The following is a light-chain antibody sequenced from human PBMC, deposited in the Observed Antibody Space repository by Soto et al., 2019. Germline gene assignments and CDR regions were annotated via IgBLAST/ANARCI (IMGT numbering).Light chain of an antibody. CDR2: GAS. Sequence: EIVLTQSPGTLSLSPGERATLSCRASQSVSSTYLIWYQQKPGQAPRLLIYGASSRATGVPDRFSGGGSGTDFTLTISRLEPEDFATYYCQQYNSYLYTFGQGTKLEIK. J-gene: IGKJ2*01. V-gene: IGKV3-20*01. CDR1: QSVSSTY. CDR3: QQYNSYLYT.